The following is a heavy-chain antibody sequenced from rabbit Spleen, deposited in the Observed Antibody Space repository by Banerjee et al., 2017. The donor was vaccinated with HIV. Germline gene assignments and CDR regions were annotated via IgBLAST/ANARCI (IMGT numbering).Heavy chain of an antibody. D-gene: IGHD2-1*01. V-gene: IGHV1S45*01. CDR2: IYPGSSSST. CDR3: ARGSATMTMVITGFFLAL. Sequence: QEQLEESGGDLVKPEGSLTLTCTASGFSFTSDYYMCWVRQAPGKGLESIACIYPGSSSSTYYASWARGRFTISKTSSTTVTLQVTSLTAADTATYFCARGSATMTMVITGFFLALWGPGTLVTVS. CDR1: GFSFTSDYY. J-gene: IGHJ4*01.